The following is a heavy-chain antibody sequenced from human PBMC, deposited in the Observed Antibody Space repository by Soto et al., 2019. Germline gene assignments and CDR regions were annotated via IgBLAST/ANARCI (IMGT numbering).Heavy chain of an antibody. J-gene: IGHJ6*02. CDR1: GGSISSGGYY. CDR2: IYYSGST. D-gene: IGHD3-22*01. V-gene: IGHV4-31*03. CDR3: ARDRDYYDSSGYYYEAYGMDV. Sequence: PSETLSLTCTVSGGSISSGGYYWSWIRQHPGKGLEWIGYIYYSGSTYYNPSLKSRVTISVDTSKNQFSLKLSSVTAADTAVYYCARDRDYYDSSGYYYEAYGMDVWGQGTTVTVSS.